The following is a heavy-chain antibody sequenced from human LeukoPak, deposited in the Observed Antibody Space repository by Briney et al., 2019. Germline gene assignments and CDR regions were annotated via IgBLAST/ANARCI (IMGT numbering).Heavy chain of an antibody. CDR1: GGSISSYY. D-gene: IGHD6-13*01. J-gene: IGHJ3*02. V-gene: IGHV4-59*08. Sequence: KPSETLSLTCTVSGGSISSYYWSWIRQPPGKGPEWIGYIYYSGSTNYNPSLKSRVTISVDTSKNQFSLKLSSVTAADTAVYYCARHYSSSWTDAFDIWGQGTMVTVSS. CDR3: ARHYSSSWTDAFDI. CDR2: IYYSGST.